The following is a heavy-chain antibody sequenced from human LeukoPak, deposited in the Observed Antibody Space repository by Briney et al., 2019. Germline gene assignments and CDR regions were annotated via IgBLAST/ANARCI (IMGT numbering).Heavy chain of an antibody. V-gene: IGHV4-30-4*01. Sequence: SQTLSLTCTVSGGSISSGDYYWRWIRQPPGKGLEWIGYIYYSGSTYYNPSLKSRVTISVDTSKNQFSLKLSSVTAADTAVYYCQGFGGYSSSWYYFDYWGQGTLVTVSS. CDR3: QGFGGYSSSWYYFDY. CDR1: GGSISSGDYY. CDR2: IYYSGST. D-gene: IGHD6-13*01. J-gene: IGHJ4*02.